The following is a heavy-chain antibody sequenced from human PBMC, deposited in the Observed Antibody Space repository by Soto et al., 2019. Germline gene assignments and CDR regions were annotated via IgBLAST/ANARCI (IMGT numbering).Heavy chain of an antibody. Sequence: SETLSLTCSVSGDSISRIDYYWTWIRQHPEKGLEWIGNVYFRGNTYYSPSLESRLTISVDTSKNQFSLKLTSVTAADTAVYYCAREGGSYDSGGYLIRGAFDIWGQGTMVTVSS. CDR1: GDSISRIDYY. J-gene: IGHJ3*02. CDR3: AREGGSYDSGGYLIRGAFDI. D-gene: IGHD3-22*01. V-gene: IGHV4-31*03. CDR2: VYFRGNT.